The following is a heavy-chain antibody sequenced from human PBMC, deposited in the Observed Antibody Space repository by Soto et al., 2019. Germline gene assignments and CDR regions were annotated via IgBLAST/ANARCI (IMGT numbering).Heavy chain of an antibody. CDR1: GFTFSSYS. D-gene: IGHD3-10*01. CDR3: ATQTEVRGVIPFDP. V-gene: IGHV3-21*01. Sequence: GRSLRLSCASSGFTFSSYSLNCVRQATRKGLEWVSSISSSSSYIYYADSVKGRFTISRDNAKNSLYLQMNSLRAEDTAVYYCATQTEVRGVIPFDPWGQGTLVTVPS. J-gene: IGHJ5*02. CDR2: ISSSSSYI.